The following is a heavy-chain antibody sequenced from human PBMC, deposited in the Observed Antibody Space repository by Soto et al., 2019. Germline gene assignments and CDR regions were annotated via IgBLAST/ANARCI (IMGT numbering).Heavy chain of an antibody. CDR2: ISGSGGST. CDR1: GFTFSSYA. D-gene: IGHD6-6*01. CDR3: AKALDDSSSSDDY. J-gene: IGHJ4*02. V-gene: IGHV3-23*01. Sequence: EVQLLESGGGLVQPGGSLRLSCAASGFTFSSYAMSWVRQAPGKGLEWVSAISGSGGSTYYADSVKGRFTISRDNSKNTLYLQMNSLRAEDTAVDYCAKALDDSSSSDDYWGQGTLVTVSS.